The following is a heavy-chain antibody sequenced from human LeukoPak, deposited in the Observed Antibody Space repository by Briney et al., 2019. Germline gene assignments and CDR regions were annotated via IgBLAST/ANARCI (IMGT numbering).Heavy chain of an antibody. J-gene: IGHJ4*02. D-gene: IGHD1-26*01. CDR2: IKQDGAEK. Sequence: SGGSLRLSCAASGFRFGDYWMTWARHVPGKGLEWVANIKQDGAEKHYAEPVEGRFIISRDNAKNSLYLEMDCLKVEDTAVYYCARVGAWDLQRVFDYWGQGTLVTVSS. CDR3: ARVGAWDLQRVFDY. V-gene: IGHV3-7*01. CDR1: GFRFGDYW.